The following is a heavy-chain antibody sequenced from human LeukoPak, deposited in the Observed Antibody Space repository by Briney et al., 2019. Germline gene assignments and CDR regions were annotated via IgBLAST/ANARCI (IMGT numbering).Heavy chain of an antibody. J-gene: IGHJ4*02. CDR1: GYTFTSYD. V-gene: IGHV1-8*01. CDR3: ARLRDYDSSGYTPPHFDY. Sequence: GASVKVSCKASGYTFTSYDINWVRQATGQGLEWMGWMNPNSGNTGYAQKFQGRVTMTRNTSISTAYMELSSLRSEDTAVYYCARLRDYDSSGYTPPHFDYWGQGTLVTVSS. D-gene: IGHD3-22*01. CDR2: MNPNSGNT.